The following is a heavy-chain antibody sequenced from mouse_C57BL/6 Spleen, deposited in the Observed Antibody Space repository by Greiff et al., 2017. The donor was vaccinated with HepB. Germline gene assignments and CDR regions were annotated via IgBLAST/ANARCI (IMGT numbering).Heavy chain of an antibody. Sequence: VQLQQPGAELVKPGASVKLSCKASGYTFTSYWMHWVKQRPGRGLEWIGRIDPNSGGTKYNEKFKSKATLTVDKPSSTAYMQLSSLTSKDTAVYDCARSGYYYGSSGCYWYFDVWGTGTTVTVSS. CDR2: IDPNSGGT. D-gene: IGHD1-1*01. CDR3: ARSGYYYGSSGCYWYFDV. J-gene: IGHJ1*03. V-gene: IGHV1-72*01. CDR1: GYTFTSYW.